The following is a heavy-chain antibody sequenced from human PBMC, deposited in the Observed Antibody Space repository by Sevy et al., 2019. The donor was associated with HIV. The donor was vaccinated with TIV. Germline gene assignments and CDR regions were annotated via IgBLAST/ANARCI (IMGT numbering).Heavy chain of an antibody. D-gene: IGHD2-8*02. CDR2: ITWNSDSV. J-gene: IGHJ3*01. Sequence: GGSLRLSCEGSGFTFGDHAMHWVRQAPGKGLEWVSGITWNSDSVAYADSVKGRFTISRDDARKSLYLQMNSLRTDDTAFYYCALVRHSDAFEVRGQGTMVTVSS. CDR1: GFTFGDHA. V-gene: IGHV3-9*01. CDR3: ALVRHSDAFEV.